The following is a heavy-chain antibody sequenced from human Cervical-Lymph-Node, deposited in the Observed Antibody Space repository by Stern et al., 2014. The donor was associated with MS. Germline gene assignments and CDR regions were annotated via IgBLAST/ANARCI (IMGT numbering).Heavy chain of an antibody. D-gene: IGHD3-3*01. CDR1: GYTLTELS. J-gene: IGHJ5*02. Sequence: QVQLLQSGAEVTKTGASVKVSCKVSGYTLTELSVHWVRQAPGKGLEWMGSFDSEDCKTISAQKFQGRFTMPEDTSTDTAYMELSSLRSEDTAVYYCATVLRRTSLFGLIVSWFDPWGQGTLVTVSS. V-gene: IGHV1-24*01. CDR2: FDSEDCKT. CDR3: ATVLRRTSLFGLIVSWFDP.